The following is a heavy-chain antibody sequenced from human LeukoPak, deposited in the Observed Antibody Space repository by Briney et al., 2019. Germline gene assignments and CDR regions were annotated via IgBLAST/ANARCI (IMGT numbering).Heavy chain of an antibody. CDR2: VSDTGTT. CDR1: VVSIRTSTYY. V-gene: IGHV4-61*03. Sequence: SGTLSLTCNVSVVSIRTSTYYWNWIRQSPGTGLEWIGCVSDTGTTKYNPSLKSRVTISVDTSKNHFSLILMSVTAADTAVYYCARGYYEPFQSWGQGTLVTVSS. J-gene: IGHJ4*02. D-gene: IGHD3-16*01. CDR3: ARGYYEPFQS.